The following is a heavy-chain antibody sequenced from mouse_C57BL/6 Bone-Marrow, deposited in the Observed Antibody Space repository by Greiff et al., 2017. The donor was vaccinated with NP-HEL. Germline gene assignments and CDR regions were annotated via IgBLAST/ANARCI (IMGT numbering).Heavy chain of an antibody. D-gene: IGHD1-1*01. J-gene: IGHJ4*01. V-gene: IGHV1-76*01. Sequence: VQLQQSGAELVRPGASVKLSCKASGYTFTDYYINWVKQRPGQGLEWIARIYPGSGNTYYNEKFKGKATLTAEKSSSTAYMQLSSLTSEDSAVYFCARGSTTVSYYAMDYWGQGTSVTVSS. CDR1: GYTFTDYY. CDR2: IYPGSGNT. CDR3: ARGSTTVSYYAMDY.